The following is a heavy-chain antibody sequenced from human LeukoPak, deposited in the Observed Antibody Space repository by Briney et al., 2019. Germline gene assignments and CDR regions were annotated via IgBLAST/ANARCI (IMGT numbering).Heavy chain of an antibody. J-gene: IGHJ6*03. D-gene: IGHD7-27*01. V-gene: IGHV4-39*07. CDR2: IYYSGST. CDR1: GGSISSSSYY. CDR3: ARAAGDLGNYYYYMDV. Sequence: SETLSLICTVSGGSISSSSYYWGWIRQPPGKGLEWIGSIYYSGSTYYNPSLKSRVTISVDTSKNQFSLKLSSVTAADTAVYYCARAAGDLGNYYYYMDVWGKGTTVTVSS.